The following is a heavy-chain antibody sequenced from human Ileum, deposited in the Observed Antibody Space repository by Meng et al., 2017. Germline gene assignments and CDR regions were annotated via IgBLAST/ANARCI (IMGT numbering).Heavy chain of an antibody. CDR2: TYYRSKWNN. CDR3: ARGSWYYYSMDI. V-gene: IGHV6-1*01. J-gene: IGHJ6*02. CDR1: GDSVSSNIAA. Sequence: SETLSLTCAISGDSVSSNIAAWNWIRQSPSRGLEWLGRTYYRSKWNNDYAVSVKSRITINPDTSKNQFSLQLNSVTPEDTAVYYCARGSWYYYSMDIWAQGTTVTVSS.